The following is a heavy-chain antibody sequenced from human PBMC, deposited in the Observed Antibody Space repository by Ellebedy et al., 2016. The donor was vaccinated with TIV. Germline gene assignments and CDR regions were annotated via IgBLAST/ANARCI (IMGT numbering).Heavy chain of an antibody. Sequence: SETLSLTXTVSGGSISSSFYYWGWIRQPPGKGLEWIGSIYYSGSTYYNPSLKSRVTISIDTSENQFSLKLSSVTAADTAVYYCARDCAAPYVRAFDIWGQGTMVTVSS. J-gene: IGHJ3*02. D-gene: IGHD6-6*01. CDR2: IYYSGST. CDR1: GGSISSSFYY. CDR3: ARDCAAPYVRAFDI. V-gene: IGHV4-39*07.